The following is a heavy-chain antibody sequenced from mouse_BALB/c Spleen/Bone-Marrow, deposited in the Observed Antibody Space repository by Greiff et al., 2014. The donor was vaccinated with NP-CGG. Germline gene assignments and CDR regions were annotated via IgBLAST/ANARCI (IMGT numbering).Heavy chain of an antibody. CDR2: INPSNGGT. D-gene: IGHD3-2*01. V-gene: IGHV1S81*02. CDR3: TRSGPDSSGYPAWFAY. CDR1: GYTFTIYY. J-gene: IGHJ3*01. Sequence: QVQLQQSGAELVKPGASVKLSCKASGYTFTIYYMFWVKQRPGQGLEWIGEINPSNGGTNFNEKFKSKATLTVDKSSSTAYMQLSSLTSEDSAVYYCTRSGPDSSGYPAWFAYWGQGTLVTVSA.